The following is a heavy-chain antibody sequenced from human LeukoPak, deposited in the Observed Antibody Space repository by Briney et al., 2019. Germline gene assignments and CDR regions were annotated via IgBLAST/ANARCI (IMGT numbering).Heavy chain of an antibody. CDR1: GFPFSSYA. D-gene: IGHD3-10*01. Sequence: GGSLRHSCAASGFPFSSYAMNRVRQTPGKGLEWVSLIFRSGDTTYNADSVKGRFTVSRDNSTNMLYLQMNNLRHEDTATYYCAKRKTMVRGGPCFDYWGQGLMVTVSS. J-gene: IGHJ4*02. CDR2: IFRSGDTT. CDR3: AKRKTMVRGGPCFDY. V-gene: IGHV3-23*01.